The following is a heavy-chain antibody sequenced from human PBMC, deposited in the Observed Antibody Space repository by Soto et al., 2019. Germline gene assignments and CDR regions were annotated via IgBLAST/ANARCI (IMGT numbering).Heavy chain of an antibody. D-gene: IGHD6-19*01. CDR3: VQTTGWPGLDF. J-gene: IGHJ4*02. CDR2: IYGGGTT. V-gene: IGHV3-53*01. Sequence: EVQLVESGGGLIQPGGSLRLSCAASGFTVSSKYMTWVRQAPGKGLEWVSVIYGGGTTYYADSVKGRFTISRDNSKHTLYLQMNSLGAEDTAVYYCVQTTGWPGLDFWGQGTVVTVSS. CDR1: GFTVSSKY.